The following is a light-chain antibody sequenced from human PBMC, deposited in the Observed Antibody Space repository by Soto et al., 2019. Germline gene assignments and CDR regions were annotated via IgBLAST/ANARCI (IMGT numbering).Light chain of an antibody. J-gene: IGKJ1*01. CDR2: GAS. CDR3: QQYGSSTQA. Sequence: EIVLTQSPGTLSLSPGERAALSCRASQTVLNNYLTWYQQKLGQAPRRLIYGASTRETGIPARFSGSGSGTEFTLTISRLEPEDFAVYYCQQYGSSTQAFGQGTKVDIK. CDR1: QTVLNNY. V-gene: IGKV3-20*01.